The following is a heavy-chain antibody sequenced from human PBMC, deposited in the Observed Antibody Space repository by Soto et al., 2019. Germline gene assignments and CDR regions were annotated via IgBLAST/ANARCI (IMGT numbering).Heavy chain of an antibody. J-gene: IGHJ6*02. V-gene: IGHV3-7*03. Sequence: DVKLVESGGGMVQLGDSLRLSCEVSGFIFSMYSMSWVRQTPGKGLEWVAKIPQDGVDGHYADAVKGRFTISRDNGKNSLYLQMNNLRAEDTAVYYCARDHLILPAHDFFYGSDVWGRGATVTVSS. CDR2: IPQDGVDG. CDR3: ARDHLILPAHDFFYGSDV. CDR1: GFIFSMYS. D-gene: IGHD2-21*02.